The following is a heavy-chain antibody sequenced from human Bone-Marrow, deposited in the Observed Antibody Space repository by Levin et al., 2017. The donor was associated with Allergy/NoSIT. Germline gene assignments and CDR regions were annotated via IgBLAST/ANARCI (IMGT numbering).Heavy chain of an antibody. V-gene: IGHV3-30-3*01. CDR3: ARGVPALDY. CDR2: ISYDGSDK. Sequence: GGSLRLSCAASGFTFNRYDAHWVRQAPGTGLEWVAVISYDGSDKFYADSVKGRFSISRDNSKNTLFLQMNSLRPEDTAVYYCARGVPALDYWGQGTLVTVSS. CDR1: GFTFNRYD. J-gene: IGHJ4*02.